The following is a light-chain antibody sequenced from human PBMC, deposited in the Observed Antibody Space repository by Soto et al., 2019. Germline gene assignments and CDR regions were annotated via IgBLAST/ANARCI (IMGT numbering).Light chain of an antibody. Sequence: QSALTQPASVSGSPGQSITISCTGTSSDIGDSNYVSWYQQHPGKAPKLVIYDVSNRPSGVSTRFSGSKSGNRASLTISGLQAEDEADYYCSSYTTTTTSCVFGAGTKVTVL. CDR3: SSYTTTTTSCV. V-gene: IGLV2-14*03. CDR1: SSDIGDSNY. CDR2: DVS. J-gene: IGLJ1*01.